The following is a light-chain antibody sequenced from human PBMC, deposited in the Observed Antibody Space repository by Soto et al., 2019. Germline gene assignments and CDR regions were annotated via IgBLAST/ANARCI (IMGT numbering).Light chain of an antibody. CDR1: QSVRNN. CDR3: QHYKNRPLT. J-gene: IGKJ4*01. V-gene: IGKV3-15*01. Sequence: EIVMTQSPATLSVSPGERATLSCRASQSVRNNLAWYQQKPGQAPRLLIYGASTRATGMPARFSGSGSGTEFTLTINSLQSEDSAIYYCQHYKNRPLTFGGGTKVEIK. CDR2: GAS.